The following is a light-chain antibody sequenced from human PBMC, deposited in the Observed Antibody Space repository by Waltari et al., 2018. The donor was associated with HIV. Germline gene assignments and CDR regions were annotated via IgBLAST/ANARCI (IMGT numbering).Light chain of an antibody. V-gene: IGKV4-1*01. CDR3: QQYYSVRPT. CDR2: WAS. J-gene: IGKJ4*01. Sequence: DIVMTQSPYSLALALGERATFNCRFSRTCLSNYDTRNYLAWYQQKTGQSPNVLIYWASTRQSGVPDRFSASGSGTNFSLTISSLQAADVAVYYCQQYYSVRPTFGGGTKVEIK. CDR1: RTCLSNYDTRNY.